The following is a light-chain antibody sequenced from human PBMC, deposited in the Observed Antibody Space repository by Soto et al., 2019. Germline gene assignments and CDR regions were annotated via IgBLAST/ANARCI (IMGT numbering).Light chain of an antibody. CDR2: GAS. V-gene: IGKV3-15*01. J-gene: IGKJ4*02. CDR1: QSISSD. CDR3: KQYNNWPLT. Sequence: EIVMTQSPATLSVSPGERATLSCRASQSISSDLAWYQQKPGQAPRLLIYGASTRATGIPARFSGSGAGTEFTLTISSLQSEDFAVYSCKQYNNWPLTFGGGTKVEIK.